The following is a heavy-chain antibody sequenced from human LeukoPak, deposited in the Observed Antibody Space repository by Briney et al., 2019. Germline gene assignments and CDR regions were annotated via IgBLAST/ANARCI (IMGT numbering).Heavy chain of an antibody. CDR1: GFTFSIYA. CDR3: AKTVTTQAYYWYFDL. Sequence: GGSLRLSCADSGFTFSIYAMSWVRQAPGKGLEWVSAIRGSDDNTFYADSVRGRFTISRDNSKNTLYLQMNILRAEDTAVYYCAKTVTTQAYYWYFDLWGRGTLVTVSS. V-gene: IGHV3-23*01. J-gene: IGHJ2*01. CDR2: IRGSDDNT. D-gene: IGHD4-17*01.